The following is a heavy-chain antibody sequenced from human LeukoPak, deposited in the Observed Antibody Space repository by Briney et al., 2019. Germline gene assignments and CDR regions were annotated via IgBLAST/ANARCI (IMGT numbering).Heavy chain of an antibody. Sequence: GESLKISCKGSGYSFTSYGISWVRQAPGQGLEWMGWISAYNGNTNYAQKLQGRVTMTTDTSTSTAYMELRSLRSDDTAVYYCARSSLAVAGNGYWFDPWGQGTLVTVSS. V-gene: IGHV1-18*01. CDR3: ARSSLAVAGNGYWFDP. CDR2: ISAYNGNT. D-gene: IGHD6-19*01. CDR1: GYSFTSYG. J-gene: IGHJ5*02.